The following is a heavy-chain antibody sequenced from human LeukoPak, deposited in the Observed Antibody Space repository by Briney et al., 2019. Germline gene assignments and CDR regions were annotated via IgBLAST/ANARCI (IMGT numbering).Heavy chain of an antibody. CDR3: ARLTRIYYYDSSGYYGGSWFDP. CDR2: IRAYNGNT. J-gene: IGHJ5*02. Sequence: GASVKVSCKASGYTFTSYGISWVRQAPGQGLEWMGWIRAYNGNTNYAQKLQGRVTMTTDTSTSTAYMELRSLRSDDTAVYYCARLTRIYYYDSSGYYGGSWFDPWGQGTLVTVSS. D-gene: IGHD3-22*01. V-gene: IGHV1-18*01. CDR1: GYTFTSYG.